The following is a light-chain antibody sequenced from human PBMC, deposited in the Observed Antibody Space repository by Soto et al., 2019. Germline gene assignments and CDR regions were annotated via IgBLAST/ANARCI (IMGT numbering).Light chain of an antibody. Sequence: DIQMTQSPSSLSASVGDRVTITCRASQSISGFLNWYQQKPGKAPNLLIFGASSLRSGVPSRFSGSGSGTDFTLTISSLQPEDFATYYCQQSFSTPKTFGGGTKVEIK. CDR3: QQSFSTPKT. CDR2: GAS. V-gene: IGKV1-39*01. J-gene: IGKJ4*01. CDR1: QSISGF.